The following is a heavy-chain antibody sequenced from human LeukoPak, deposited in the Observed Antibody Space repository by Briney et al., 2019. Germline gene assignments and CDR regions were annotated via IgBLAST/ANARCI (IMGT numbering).Heavy chain of an antibody. CDR1: VYTFTGYY. Sequence: ASVNVSCKASVYTFTGYYMHGVRQAPGQGREWMGWINSNSDGTNYAQMLRGRVTMTSDTSISTAYLAVSTLRSADTAVYYCARRDGSGSLDYWGQGTLVTVST. D-gene: IGHD3-10*01. V-gene: IGHV1-2*02. CDR2: INSNSDGT. CDR3: ARRDGSGSLDY. J-gene: IGHJ4*02.